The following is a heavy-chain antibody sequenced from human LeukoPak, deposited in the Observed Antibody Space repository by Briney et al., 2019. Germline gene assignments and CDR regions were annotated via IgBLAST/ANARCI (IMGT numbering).Heavy chain of an antibody. CDR1: GFTFSTFA. V-gene: IGHV3-23*01. Sequence: HPGGSLSLSCEASGFTFSTFAMIWVRQPPGKGLEWVSSIFPSGGEIHYADSVRGRFTISRDNSKSTLSLQMNSLRAEDTAIYYCATYRQVLLPFESWGQGTLVTVSS. D-gene: IGHD2-8*02. CDR3: ATYRQVLLPFES. CDR2: IFPSGGEI. J-gene: IGHJ4*02.